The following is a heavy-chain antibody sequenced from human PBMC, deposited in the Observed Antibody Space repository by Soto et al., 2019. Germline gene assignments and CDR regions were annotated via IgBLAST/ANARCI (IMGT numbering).Heavy chain of an antibody. CDR3: ARGFGIADNNWFDP. V-gene: IGHV3-21*01. D-gene: IGHD6-13*01. CDR2: ISSSSSYI. Sequence: EVQLVESGGGLVKPGGSLRLSCAASGFTFSSYSMNWVRQAPGKGLEWVSSISSSSSYIYYADSVKGRFTISRDNAKNSLYLQMNRLRAEDTAVYYCARGFGIADNNWFDPWGQGTLVTVSS. J-gene: IGHJ5*02. CDR1: GFTFSSYS.